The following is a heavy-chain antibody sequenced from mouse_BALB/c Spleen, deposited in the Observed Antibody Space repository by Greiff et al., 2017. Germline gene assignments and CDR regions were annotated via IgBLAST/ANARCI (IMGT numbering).Heavy chain of an antibody. D-gene: IGHD5-1-1*01. CDR2: ISYSGST. V-gene: IGHV3-2*02. CDR1: GYSITSDYA. CDR3: ARDTSFDY. Sequence: EVKLVESGPGLVKPSQSLSLTCTVTGYSITSDYAWNWIRQFPGNKLEWMGYISYSGSTSYNPSLKSRISITRDTSKNQFFLQLNSVTTEDTATYYCARDTSFDYWGQGTTLTVSS. J-gene: IGHJ2*01.